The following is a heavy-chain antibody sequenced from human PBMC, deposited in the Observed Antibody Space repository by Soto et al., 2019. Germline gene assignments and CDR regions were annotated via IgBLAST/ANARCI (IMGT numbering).Heavy chain of an antibody. J-gene: IGHJ5*02. CDR2: IIPIFGTA. CDR3: ARDRSIAAAGTGWFDP. V-gene: IGHV1-69*13. CDR1: GGTFSSYA. D-gene: IGHD6-13*01. Sequence: SVNVYCKASGGTFSSYAISWVRQAPRQGLEWMGGIIPIFGTANYAQKFQGRVTITADESTSTAYMELSSLRSEDTAVYYCARDRSIAAAGTGWFDPWGQGTLVTVSS.